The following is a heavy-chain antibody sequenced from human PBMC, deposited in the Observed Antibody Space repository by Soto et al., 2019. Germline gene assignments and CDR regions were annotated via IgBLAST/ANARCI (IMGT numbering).Heavy chain of an antibody. CDR3: ARGSGDYDY. D-gene: IGHD4-17*01. V-gene: IGHV4-31*03. CDR2: IYYSGST. J-gene: IGHJ4*02. Sequence: PSETLSLTCTVSGASISSGGYYWSWIRQHPGKGLEWIGHIYYSGSTYYNPSLKSRVTISVDTSKNQLSLRLSSVTAADTAVYYCARGSGDYDYWGQGTLVTVSS. CDR1: GASISSGGYY.